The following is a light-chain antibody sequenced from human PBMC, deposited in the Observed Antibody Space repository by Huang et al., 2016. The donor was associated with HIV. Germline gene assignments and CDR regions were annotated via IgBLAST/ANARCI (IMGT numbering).Light chain of an antibody. CDR2: DAS. Sequence: EIVMTQSPASLSVSPGERATLSCRASQSVTTSVAWYRQRPGQAPRLLIYDASTRATGVSARFSGGGSGTEFTLTISGLQSEDVAVYYCHQYNAWQTFGQGTKLQIK. V-gene: IGKV3-15*01. J-gene: IGKJ2*01. CDR3: HQYNAWQT. CDR1: QSVTTS.